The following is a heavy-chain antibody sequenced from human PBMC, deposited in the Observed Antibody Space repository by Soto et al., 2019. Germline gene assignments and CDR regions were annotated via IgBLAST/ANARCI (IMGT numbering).Heavy chain of an antibody. J-gene: IGHJ3*01. CDR1: GYTFTSYY. Sequence: ASVKVSCKASGYTFTSYYMHWVRQAPGQGLEWMGIINPSGGSTSYAQKFQGRVTMTRDTSTSTVYMELSSLRSEDTAVYYCARGYVGSSGWYGAPHFWGQGTMVTVSS. CDR3: ARGYVGSSGWYGAPHF. V-gene: IGHV1-46*03. D-gene: IGHD6-19*01. CDR2: INPSGGST.